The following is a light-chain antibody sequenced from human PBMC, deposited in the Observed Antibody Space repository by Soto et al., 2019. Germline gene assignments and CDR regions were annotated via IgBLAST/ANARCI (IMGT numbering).Light chain of an antibody. V-gene: IGLV1-40*01. J-gene: IGLJ1*01. CDR1: SSNIWAGYD. Sequence: VLTNRPSFSGAPEQTGTIYCSGSSSNIWAGYDVNWYRQLPGKAAKLLIYGNSDRPSAVPDRFSGSTSGTSASLAITGLQAEDEADYFCQSYDRSLRTYVFGTGTKVTVL. CDR3: QSYDRSLRTYV. CDR2: GNS.